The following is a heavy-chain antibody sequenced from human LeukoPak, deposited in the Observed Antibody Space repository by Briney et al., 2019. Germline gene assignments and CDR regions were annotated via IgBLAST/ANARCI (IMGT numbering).Heavy chain of an antibody. CDR2: ISAYNGNT. CDR1: GGTFSSYA. D-gene: IGHD2-2*01. CDR3: ALLYCSSTSCYYRAQVDGMDV. Sequence: ASVKVSCKASGGTFSSYAISWVRQAPGQGLEWMGWISAYNGNTNHAQKLQGRVTMTTDTSTSTAYMEQRSLRSDDTAVYYCALLYCSSTSCYYRAQVDGMDVWGQGTTVTVSS. V-gene: IGHV1-18*01. J-gene: IGHJ6*02.